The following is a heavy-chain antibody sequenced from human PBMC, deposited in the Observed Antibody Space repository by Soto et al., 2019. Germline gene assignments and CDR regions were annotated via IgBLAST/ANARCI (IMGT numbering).Heavy chain of an antibody. Sequence: GSLRLSCAASGFTFSDYGMHWVRQAPGKGLEWVALISYDGSNRYYADSVKGRFTISRDISKNTLYLQMNNLRTEDTAVYYCAKLPVRKLSGGSYGFDYWGQGTLVTVSS. CDR1: GFTFSDYG. CDR3: AKLPVRKLSGGSYGFDY. CDR2: ISYDGSNR. J-gene: IGHJ4*02. V-gene: IGHV3-30*18. D-gene: IGHD5-18*01.